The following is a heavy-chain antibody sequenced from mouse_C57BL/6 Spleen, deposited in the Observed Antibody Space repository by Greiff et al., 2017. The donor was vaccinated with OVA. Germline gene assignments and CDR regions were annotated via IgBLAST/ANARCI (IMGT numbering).Heavy chain of an antibody. Sequence: DVHLVESGAELVKPGASVKLSCTASGFNIKDYYMHWVKQRTEQGLEWIGRIDPEDGETKYAPKFQGKATITADTSSNTAYLQLSSLTSEDTAVYYCARSNYGNPWFAYWGQGTLVTVSA. D-gene: IGHD2-1*01. CDR2: IDPEDGET. V-gene: IGHV14-2*01. CDR3: ARSNYGNPWFAY. J-gene: IGHJ3*01. CDR1: GFNIKDYY.